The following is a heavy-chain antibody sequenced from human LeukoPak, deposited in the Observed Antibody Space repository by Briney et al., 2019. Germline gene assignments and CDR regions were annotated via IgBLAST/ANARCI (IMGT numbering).Heavy chain of an antibody. CDR2: ISYDPSNK. CDR3: ARDTAAPGGYFDY. V-gene: IGHV3-30-3*01. CDR1: RFTFSSYA. Sequence: GGSLRLSCAASRFTFSSYAMHWVRQAPGKGLEWVAVISYDPSNKYYTDSVKGRFTISRDNSKNTLYLQMNSLRAEDTAVFYCARDTAAPGGYFDYWGQGTLVTVSS. J-gene: IGHJ4*02. D-gene: IGHD2-2*01.